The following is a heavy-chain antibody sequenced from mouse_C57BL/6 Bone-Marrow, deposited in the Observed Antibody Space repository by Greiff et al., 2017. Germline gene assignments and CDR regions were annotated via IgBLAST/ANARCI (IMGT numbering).Heavy chain of an antibody. Sequence: VQLQQSGAELVRPGASVKLSCTASGFNIKDDYMHWVKQRPEQGLEWIGWIDPENGDTEYASKFQGKATITADTSSNTAYLQLSSLTSEDTAVDYCTTWGGLLEAYWGQGTLVTVSA. CDR3: TTWGGLLEAY. CDR2: IDPENGDT. CDR1: GFNIKDDY. D-gene: IGHD2-3*01. V-gene: IGHV14-4*01. J-gene: IGHJ3*01.